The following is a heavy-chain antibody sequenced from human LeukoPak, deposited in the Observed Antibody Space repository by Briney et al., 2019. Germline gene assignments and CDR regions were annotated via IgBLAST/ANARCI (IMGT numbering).Heavy chain of an antibody. CDR1: GFTFSSYA. CDR3: ARDSVATSPHYYYYGMDV. J-gene: IGHJ6*02. CDR2: ISGSGGST. D-gene: IGHD5-12*01. V-gene: IGHV3-23*01. Sequence: PGGSLRLSCAASGFTFSSYAMSWVRQAPGKGLEWVSAISGSGGSTYYADSVKGRFTISRDNSKNTLYLQMNSLRAEDTAVYYCARDSVATSPHYYYYGMDVWGQGTTVTVSS.